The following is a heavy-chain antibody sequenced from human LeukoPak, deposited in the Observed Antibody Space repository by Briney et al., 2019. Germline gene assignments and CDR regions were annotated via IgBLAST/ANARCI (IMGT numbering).Heavy chain of an antibody. Sequence: SSETLSLTCTVSGGSISSSSYYWGWIRQPPGKGLEWIGSIYYSGSTYYNPFLKSRVTISVDTSKNQFSLKLSSVTAADTAVYYCARGARGWTYGMDVWGQGTTVTVSS. CDR2: IYYSGST. D-gene: IGHD1-26*01. CDR1: GGSISSSSYY. V-gene: IGHV4-39*01. CDR3: ARGARGWTYGMDV. J-gene: IGHJ6*02.